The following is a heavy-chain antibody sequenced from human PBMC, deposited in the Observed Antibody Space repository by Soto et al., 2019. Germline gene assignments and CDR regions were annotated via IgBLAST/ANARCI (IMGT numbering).Heavy chain of an antibody. J-gene: IGHJ1*01. Sequence: EVPLVESGGGLIQPGGSLRLSCAASGFTVSSNYMSWVRQAPGKGLEWVSVIYSGGSTYYADSVKGRFTISRDNSKNTLYLQMNSLRAEDTAVYYCARDRVESGYPEYFQHWGQGTLVTFSS. D-gene: IGHD3-22*01. V-gene: IGHV3-53*01. CDR3: ARDRVESGYPEYFQH. CDR2: IYSGGST. CDR1: GFTVSSNY.